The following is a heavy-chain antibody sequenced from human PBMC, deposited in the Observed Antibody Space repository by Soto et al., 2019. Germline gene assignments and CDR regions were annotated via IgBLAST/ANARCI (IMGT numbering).Heavy chain of an antibody. CDR2: IYYSGST. V-gene: IGHV4-61*08. D-gene: IGHD3-3*01. CDR1: EGSIRNGDYC. J-gene: IGHJ5*02. Sequence: SETMCLTYTVSEGSIRNGDYCWSLNRQHPGKGLEWIGYIYYSGSTNYNPSLKSRVTISVDTSKNQFSLKLSSVTAADTAVYYCARVVAIFGVVPWFDPWGQGTLVTVSS. CDR3: ARVVAIFGVVPWFDP.